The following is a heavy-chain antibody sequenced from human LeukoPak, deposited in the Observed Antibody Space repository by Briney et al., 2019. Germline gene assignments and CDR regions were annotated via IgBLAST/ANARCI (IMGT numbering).Heavy chain of an antibody. V-gene: IGHV1-2*06. CDR3: ARESEYGGGSFDY. Sequence: ASVKVSCKASGYIFTGNYMHWVRQAPGQGLEWMGRINPNSGGTNYAQKFQGRVTMTRDTSISTAYMELSRLRSDDTAVYYCARESEYGGGSFDYWGQGTLVTVSS. CDR2: INPNSGGT. J-gene: IGHJ4*02. D-gene: IGHD4-23*01. CDR1: GYIFTGNY.